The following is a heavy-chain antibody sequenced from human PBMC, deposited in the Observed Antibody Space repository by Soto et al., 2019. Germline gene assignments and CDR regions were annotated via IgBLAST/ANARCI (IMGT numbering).Heavy chain of an antibody. Sequence: EVQLVESGGGLVKPGGSLRLSCAASGFNFSSYTMDWVRQAPGRGLEWVSSISRSSNYIYYADSVKGRFTISRDNAKNSLWLQMNSLRADDTAVYYCARDRRAVAFTPPLDYWGQGTLVTVSS. CDR3: ARDRRAVAFTPPLDY. D-gene: IGHD6-19*01. CDR1: GFNFSSYT. V-gene: IGHV3-21*01. J-gene: IGHJ4*02. CDR2: ISRSSNYI.